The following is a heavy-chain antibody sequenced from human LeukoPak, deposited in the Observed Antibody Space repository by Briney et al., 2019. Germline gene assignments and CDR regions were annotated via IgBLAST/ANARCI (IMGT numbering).Heavy chain of an antibody. J-gene: IGHJ4*02. CDR3: ARGYYDFWSGPSSSKFDY. V-gene: IGHV4-39*07. CDR1: GGSISSSSYY. Sequence: SETLSLTCTVSGGSISSSSYYWGWIRQPPGKGLEWIGSIYYSESTYYNPSLKSRVTISVDTSKNQFSLKLSSVTAADTAVYYCARGYYDFWSGPSSSKFDYWGQGTLVTVSS. D-gene: IGHD3-3*01. CDR2: IYYSEST.